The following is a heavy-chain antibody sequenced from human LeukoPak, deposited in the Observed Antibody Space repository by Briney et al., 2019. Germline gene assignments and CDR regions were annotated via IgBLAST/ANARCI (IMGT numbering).Heavy chain of an antibody. J-gene: IGHJ5*02. CDR3: ARDLGQYYDTSDNWFDP. Sequence: GGSLRLSCAASGFTFSNYWMHWVRQAPGKGLVWVSRINSDGINTSYADSVKGRFTISRDNAKNTLNLQMNSLRTEDTAVYYCARDLGQYYDTSDNWFDPWGQGTLVTVSS. V-gene: IGHV3-74*01. D-gene: IGHD3-22*01. CDR2: INSDGINT. CDR1: GFTFSNYW.